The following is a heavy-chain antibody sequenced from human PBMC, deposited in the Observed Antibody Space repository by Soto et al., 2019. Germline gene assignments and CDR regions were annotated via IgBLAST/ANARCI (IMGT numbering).Heavy chain of an antibody. J-gene: IGHJ5*02. CDR2: IYYSGST. CDR1: GGSISSYY. V-gene: IGHV4-59*01. Sequence: SETLSLTCTVSGGSISSYYWSWIRQPPGKGLEWIGYIYYSGSTNYNPSLKSRVTISVDTSKNQFSLKLSSVTAADTAVYSCARSGYDWGEVPWFDPWGQGTLVTVSS. CDR3: ARSGYDWGEVPWFDP. D-gene: IGHD5-12*01.